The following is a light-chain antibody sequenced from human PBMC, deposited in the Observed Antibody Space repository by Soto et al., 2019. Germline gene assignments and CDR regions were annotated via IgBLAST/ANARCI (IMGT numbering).Light chain of an antibody. V-gene: IGKV1-5*03. Sequence: DIQMTQSPSTLSASVGDRVTITCRASQSISSWLAWYQQKPGKAPKLLISKASSLESGVPSRFSGSGSGTEFTLTISSLQPDDFATYYCQQYNSYPLTFGGGNKVEIQ. CDR1: QSISSW. J-gene: IGKJ4*01. CDR3: QQYNSYPLT. CDR2: KAS.